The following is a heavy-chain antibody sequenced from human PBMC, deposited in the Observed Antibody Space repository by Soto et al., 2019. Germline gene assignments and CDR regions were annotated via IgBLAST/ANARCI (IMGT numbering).Heavy chain of an antibody. CDR2: ISGSGDST. V-gene: IGHV3-23*01. J-gene: IGHJ4*02. Sequence: GSLRLSCTASGFTFSNYAMSWVRQAPGKGLEWVSTISGSGDSTNYADSVKGQFAISRDNSNNMLYVQMDSLRVEDTAVYYCAKENRRGYCSGGICYGYFDYWGQGTLVTVSS. D-gene: IGHD2-15*01. CDR1: GFTFSNYA. CDR3: AKENRRGYCSGGICYGYFDY.